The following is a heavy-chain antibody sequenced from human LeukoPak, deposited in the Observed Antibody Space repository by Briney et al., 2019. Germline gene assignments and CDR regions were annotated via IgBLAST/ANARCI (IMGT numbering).Heavy chain of an antibody. CDR2: ISTTSTYI. CDR1: GFILSSYD. Sequence: GGSLRLSCAASGFILSSYDMNWVRQAPGKGLEWVSSISTTSTYIYYRYSVKGRFTISRDNARNSLYLQMNGLRAEDTAVYYCARADCFSSTCYLRSSWFDPWGQGTLVTVSS. CDR3: ARADCFSSTCYLRSSWFDP. V-gene: IGHV3-21*01. D-gene: IGHD2-2*01. J-gene: IGHJ5*02.